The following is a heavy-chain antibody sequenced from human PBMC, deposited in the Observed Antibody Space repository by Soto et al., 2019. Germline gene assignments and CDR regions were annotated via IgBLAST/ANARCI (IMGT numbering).Heavy chain of an antibody. CDR3: AKYESSSWSLFDY. D-gene: IGHD6-13*01. J-gene: IGHJ4*02. V-gene: IGHV3-23*01. CDR1: GFTFSSYA. Sequence: EVQLLESGGGLVQPGGSLRLSCAASGFTFSSYAMSWVRQAPGKGLEWVSVISGSGGSTYYADSVKGRLTISRDNSKNTLYLQMNSLRAEDTAVYYCAKYESSSWSLFDYWGQGTLVTVSS. CDR2: ISGSGGST.